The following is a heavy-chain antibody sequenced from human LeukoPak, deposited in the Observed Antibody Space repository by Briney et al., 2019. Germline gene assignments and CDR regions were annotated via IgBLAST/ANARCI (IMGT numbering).Heavy chain of an antibody. J-gene: IGHJ4*02. CDR3: ARDQTTVSTDLDY. CDR2: IWYDGSNK. V-gene: IGHV3-33*01. Sequence: PGRSLRLSCAASGSTFSSYGMHWVRQAPGKGLEWVAVIWYDGSNKYYADSVKGRFTISRDNSKNTLYLQMNSLRAEGTAVYYCARDQTTVSTDLDYWGQGTLVTVSS. D-gene: IGHD4-17*01. CDR1: GSTFSSYG.